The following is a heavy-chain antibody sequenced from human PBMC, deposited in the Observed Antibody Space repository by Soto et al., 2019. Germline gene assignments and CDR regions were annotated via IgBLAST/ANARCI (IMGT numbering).Heavy chain of an antibody. J-gene: IGHJ6*02. V-gene: IGHV3-23*01. CDR3: AKDTNPDIIGGFDF. CDR2: VSGTGTRT. D-gene: IGHD2-15*01. Sequence: VGSLRLSCAASGFTFSSYTMSCVRQSPGKGLEWVSGVSGTGTRTYYADSVKGRFTISRDNSESTLSLQMNSLRDEDTAVYYCAKDTNPDIIGGFDFGRQGTTVPVSS. CDR1: GFTFSSYT.